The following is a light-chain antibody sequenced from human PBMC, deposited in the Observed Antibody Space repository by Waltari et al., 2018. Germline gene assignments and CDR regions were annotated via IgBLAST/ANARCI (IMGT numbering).Light chain of an antibody. CDR1: STVLSTSNNKNH. Sequence: DIALIQSPDSLSVSLGARATINSTPKSTVLSTSNNKNHLAWYRQRLGQPPDLLIYWASTRQSGVPDRFSGSGSGTDFSLTINSLQAEDVAVYYCQQYYDTPTFGQGTKVEI. J-gene: IGKJ1*01. CDR3: QQYYDTPT. CDR2: WAS. V-gene: IGKV4-1*01.